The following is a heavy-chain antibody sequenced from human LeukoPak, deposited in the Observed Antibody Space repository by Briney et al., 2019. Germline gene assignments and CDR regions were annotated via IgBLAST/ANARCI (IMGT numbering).Heavy chain of an antibody. CDR2: INSNSGDT. D-gene: IGHD4-17*01. Sequence: ASVKVSCKASGYMFTGYYIHWVRRAPGQGLEWMGWINSNSGDTKYAQKFQGRVTMARDTSITTVYMELSSLRSDDTAVYYCARDNGDYWYDYWGQGTLVTVSS. CDR3: ARDNGDYWYDY. V-gene: IGHV1-2*02. J-gene: IGHJ4*02. CDR1: GYMFTGYY.